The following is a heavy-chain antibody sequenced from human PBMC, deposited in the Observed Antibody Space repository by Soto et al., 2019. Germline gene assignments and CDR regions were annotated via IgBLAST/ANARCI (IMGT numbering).Heavy chain of an antibody. CDR2: IGGSGVTT. V-gene: IGHV3-23*01. Sequence: EVDLLESGGDLVQPGGSLRLSCAASGFTFSDYGMTWVRQAPGKGLEWVSSIGGSGVTTYYADSVKGRFTISRDNSKNTLYLQMSSLRAEDTAVYYCAKIGLNIGCDYWGQGTLVTVSS. D-gene: IGHD6-19*01. CDR1: GFTFSDYG. J-gene: IGHJ4*02. CDR3: AKIGLNIGCDY.